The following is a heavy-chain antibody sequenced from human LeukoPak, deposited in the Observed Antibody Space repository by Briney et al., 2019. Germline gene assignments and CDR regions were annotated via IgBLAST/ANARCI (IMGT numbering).Heavy chain of an antibody. CDR3: ARDANYYDSSGPGD. Sequence: HPGGSLRLSCAASGFTFSSYWMSWVRQAPGKGLEWVANIKQDGSEKYYVDSAKGRFTISRDNAKNSLYLQMNSLRAEDTAVYYCARDANYYDSSGPGDWGQGTLVTVSS. D-gene: IGHD3-22*01. J-gene: IGHJ4*02. V-gene: IGHV3-7*01. CDR1: GFTFSSYW. CDR2: IKQDGSEK.